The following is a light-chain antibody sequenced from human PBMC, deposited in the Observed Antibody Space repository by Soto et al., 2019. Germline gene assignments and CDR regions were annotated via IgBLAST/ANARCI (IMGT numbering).Light chain of an antibody. Sequence: DIQMTHSPSTLSASVGDRVTITCRASQSISSWLAWDQQKPGKAPKLLIYKASSLESGVPSRFSGSGSGTEFTLTISSLQPDDFATYYCQQYNSYPITFGQGTRLEIK. V-gene: IGKV1-5*03. CDR2: KAS. CDR3: QQYNSYPIT. CDR1: QSISSW. J-gene: IGKJ5*01.